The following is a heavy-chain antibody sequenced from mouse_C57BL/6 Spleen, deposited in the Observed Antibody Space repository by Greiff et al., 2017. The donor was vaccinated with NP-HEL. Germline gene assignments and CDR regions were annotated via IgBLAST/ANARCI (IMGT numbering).Heavy chain of an antibody. J-gene: IGHJ4*01. CDR1: GYSITSGYD. CDR2: ISYSGST. V-gene: IGHV3-1*01. Sequence: EVQLQESGPGMVKPSQSLSFTCTVTGYSITSGYDWHWIRHFPGNKLEWMGYISYSGSTNYNPSLKSRISITHDTSKNHFFLKLNSVTTEDTATYYCARGDYPYYAMDYWGQGTSVTVSS. CDR3: ARGDYPYYAMDY. D-gene: IGHD2-4*01.